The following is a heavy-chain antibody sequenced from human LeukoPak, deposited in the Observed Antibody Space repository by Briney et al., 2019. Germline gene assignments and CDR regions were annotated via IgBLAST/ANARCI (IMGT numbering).Heavy chain of an antibody. Sequence: SETLSLTCTVSGGSISSYYWSWIRRPPGKGLEWIGYIYYSGSTNYNPSLKSRVTISVDTSKNQFSLKLSSVTAADTAVYYCARHRSRLDGFDIWGQGTMVTVSS. D-gene: IGHD2-21*02. CDR3: ARHRSRLDGFDI. CDR2: IYYSGST. J-gene: IGHJ3*02. CDR1: GGSISSYY. V-gene: IGHV4-59*08.